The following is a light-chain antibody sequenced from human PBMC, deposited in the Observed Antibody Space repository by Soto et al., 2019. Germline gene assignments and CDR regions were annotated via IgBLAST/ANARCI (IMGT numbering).Light chain of an antibody. CDR2: EVS. J-gene: IGLJ1*01. CDR1: GSDVGGYNY. Sequence: QSVLTQPPSASGSPGQSVTISCTGTGSDVGGYNYVSWYQQHPGKAPKLMIYEVSKRPSGVPDRFSGSKSGNTASLTVSGLQPEDEADYYCSSYAGSNKSVFGTGTKVTVL. V-gene: IGLV2-8*01. CDR3: SSYAGSNKSV.